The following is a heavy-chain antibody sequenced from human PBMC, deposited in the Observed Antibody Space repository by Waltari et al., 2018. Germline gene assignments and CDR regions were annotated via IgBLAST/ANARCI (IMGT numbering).Heavy chain of an antibody. CDR1: GGSISSSVYY. CDR2: KTYYAD. CDR3: AREGGVVVLDYYYGMDV. J-gene: IGHJ6*02. D-gene: IGHD2-2*01. Sequence: QLQLQEAGPGLVKPSETLSLTCAVSGGSISSSVYYWDWVAAITGSGNKTYYADSVKGRFTISRDNSQDTVFLDMTNVKAEDTAVYYCAREGGVVVLDYYYGMDVWGQGTTITVSS. V-gene: IGHV4-61*05.